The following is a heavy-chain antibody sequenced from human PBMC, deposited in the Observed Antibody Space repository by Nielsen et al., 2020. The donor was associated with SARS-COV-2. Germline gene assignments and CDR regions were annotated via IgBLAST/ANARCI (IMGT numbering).Heavy chain of an antibody. V-gene: IGHV4-59*01. Sequence: GSLRLSCTVSGGSISSYYWSWIRQPPGKGLEWIGYIYYSGSTNYNPSLKSRVTISVDTSKNQFSLKLSSVTAADTAVYYCARVDTAMSGDYYYYYGMDVWGQGTTVTVSS. D-gene: IGHD5-18*01. CDR2: IYYSGST. CDR1: GGSISSYY. CDR3: ARVDTAMSGDYYYYYGMDV. J-gene: IGHJ6*02.